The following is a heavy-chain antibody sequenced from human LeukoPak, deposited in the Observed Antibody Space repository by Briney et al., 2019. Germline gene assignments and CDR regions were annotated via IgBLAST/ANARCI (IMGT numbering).Heavy chain of an antibody. J-gene: IGHJ4*02. CDR3: ARVPRGYSYGLLDY. Sequence: PSQTLSLTCTVSGGSISSGDYYWSWIRQPPGKGLEWIGYIYYSGSTYYNPSLKSRVTISVDTSKNQFSLQLSSVTAADTAVYYCARVPRGYSYGLLDYWGQGTLVTVSS. D-gene: IGHD5-18*01. V-gene: IGHV4-30-4*08. CDR2: IYYSGST. CDR1: GGSISSGDYY.